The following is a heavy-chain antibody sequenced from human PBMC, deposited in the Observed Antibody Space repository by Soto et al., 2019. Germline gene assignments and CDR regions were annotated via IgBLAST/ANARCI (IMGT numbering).Heavy chain of an antibody. D-gene: IGHD1-26*01. Sequence: SVKVSCKASGYTFTYRYLHWVRQAPGQALEWMGWITPFNGNTNYAQKFQDRVTITRDRSMSTAYMELSSLRSEDTAMYYCAGLVTLAGADAFDIWGQGTMVTVSS. J-gene: IGHJ3*02. CDR1: GYTFTYRY. CDR3: AGLVTLAGADAFDI. CDR2: ITPFNGNT. V-gene: IGHV1-45*02.